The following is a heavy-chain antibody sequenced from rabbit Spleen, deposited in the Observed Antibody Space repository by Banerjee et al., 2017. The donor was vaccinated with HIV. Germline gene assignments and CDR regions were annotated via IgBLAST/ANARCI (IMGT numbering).Heavy chain of an antibody. J-gene: IGHJ4*01. CDR2: INAATAKP. D-gene: IGHD4-1*01. CDR1: GFSFSDRDV. CDR3: ARDLAGAIGWNFYL. Sequence: QEQLVESGGGLVKPEGSLTLTCKASGFSFSDRDVMCWVRQAPGKGLEWIACINAATAKPVYATWAKGRFTISRTSSNTVTLQMTSLTAADTATYFCARDLAGAIGWNFYLWGPGTLVTVS. V-gene: IGHV1S45*01.